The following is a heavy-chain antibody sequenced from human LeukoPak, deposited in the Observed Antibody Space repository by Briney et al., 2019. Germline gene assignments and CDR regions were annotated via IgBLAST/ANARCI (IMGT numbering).Heavy chain of an antibody. D-gene: IGHD7-27*01. CDR2: IYSGGST. CDR1: GFTFSSYS. CDR3: ARDLELGPSFYYYYYGMDV. J-gene: IGHJ6*02. Sequence: GRSLRLSCAASGFTFSSYSMNWVRQAPGKGLEWVSVIYSGGSTYYADSVKGRFTISRDNSKNTLYLQMNSLRAEDTAVYYCARDLELGPSFYYYYYGMDVWGQGTTVTVSS. V-gene: IGHV3-66*01.